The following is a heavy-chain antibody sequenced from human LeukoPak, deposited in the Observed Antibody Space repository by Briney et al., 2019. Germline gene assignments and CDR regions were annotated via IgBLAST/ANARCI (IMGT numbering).Heavy chain of an antibody. CDR2: ISYSGST. J-gene: IGHJ4*02. D-gene: IGHD4-11*01. V-gene: IGHV4-59*01. CDR1: GGSISSYY. CDR3: AREGVTKYYFDY. Sequence: SETLSLTCTVAGGSISSYYWSWIRQPPGKGLEWIGYISYSGSTDYTPSLKSRVSISVDTSKNQFSLKLSSVTAADTAVYYCAREGVTKYYFDYWGQGTLVTVSS.